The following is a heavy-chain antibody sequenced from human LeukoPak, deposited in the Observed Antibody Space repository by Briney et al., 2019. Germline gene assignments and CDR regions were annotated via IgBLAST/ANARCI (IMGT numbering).Heavy chain of an antibody. V-gene: IGHV4-39*07. CDR2: IYYSGST. D-gene: IGHD3-3*01. J-gene: IGHJ5*02. CDR3: ARVTGTPATYYDFWSGYYTYWFDP. CDR1: GGSISSSSYY. Sequence: PSETLSLTCTVSGGSISSSSYYWGWLRQPPGKGLEWLGSIYYSGSTYYNPSLKSRVTISVDTSKNQFSLKLSSVTAADTAVYYCARVTGTPATYYDFWSGYYTYWFDPWGQGTLVTVSS.